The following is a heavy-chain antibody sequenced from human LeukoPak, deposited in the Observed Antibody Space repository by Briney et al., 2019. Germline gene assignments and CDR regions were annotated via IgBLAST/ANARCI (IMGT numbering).Heavy chain of an antibody. CDR3: ARDHHRDHSSGYYLYYYYYGMDV. J-gene: IGHJ6*02. Sequence: ASVKVSCKASGYTFTSYAMNWVRQAPGQGLEWMGIINPSGGSTSYAQKLQGRVTMTTDTSTSTAYMELRSLRSDDTAVYYCARDHHRDHSSGYYLYYYYYGMDVWGQGTTVTVSS. CDR2: INPSGGST. D-gene: IGHD3-22*01. CDR1: GYTFTSYA. V-gene: IGHV1-46*01.